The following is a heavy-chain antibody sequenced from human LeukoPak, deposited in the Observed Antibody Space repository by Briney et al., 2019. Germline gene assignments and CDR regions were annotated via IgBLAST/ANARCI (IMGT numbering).Heavy chain of an antibody. CDR1: GYSFTSFW. D-gene: IGHD3-22*01. V-gene: IGHV5-51*01. CDR3: ARESSGRTLDY. J-gene: IGHJ4*02. CDR2: IYPGDSDT. Sequence: GESLKISCKGSGYSFTSFWIAWVRQMPGKGLEWMGIIYPGDSDTRYSLSFQGQVTISADKSISTAYLQWSSLKASDTAMYYCARESSGRTLDYWGQGTQVTVSS.